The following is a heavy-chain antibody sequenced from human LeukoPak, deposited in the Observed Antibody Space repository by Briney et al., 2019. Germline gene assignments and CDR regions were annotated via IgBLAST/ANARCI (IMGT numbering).Heavy chain of an antibody. CDR1: GFTFSSYW. D-gene: IGHD3-22*01. J-gene: IGHJ5*02. CDR2: IKQDGSEK. CDR3: ARYYYDSSGYRNWFDP. V-gene: IGHV3-7*01. Sequence: GGSLRLSCAASGFTFSSYWMSWVRQAPGKGLEWVANIKQDGSEKYYVDSVKGRFTISRDNAKNSLYLQMNSLRAEDTAVYYCARYYYDSSGYRNWFDPWGQGTLVTVSS.